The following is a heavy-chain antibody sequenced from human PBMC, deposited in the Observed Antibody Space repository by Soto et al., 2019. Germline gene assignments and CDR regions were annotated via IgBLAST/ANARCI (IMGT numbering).Heavy chain of an antibody. D-gene: IGHD6-13*01. CDR1: GFTFSDYY. Sequence: QVQLVESGGGFVKPGGSLRLSCAASGFTFSDYYMSWIRQAPGKGLEWVSYISSSPTYTDYADSVKGRFTISRDNAKNSLYLQMNSLRAEDTAVYYCARRRWDAFDIWGQGTMVTVSS. CDR2: ISSSPTYT. J-gene: IGHJ3*02. V-gene: IGHV3-11*05. CDR3: ARRRWDAFDI.